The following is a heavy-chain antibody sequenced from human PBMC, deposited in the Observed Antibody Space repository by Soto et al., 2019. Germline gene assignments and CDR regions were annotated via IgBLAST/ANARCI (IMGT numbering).Heavy chain of an antibody. V-gene: IGHV3-23*01. CDR2: VSATAGTT. CDR1: GFTFSNYA. Sequence: GESLKISCAASGFTFSNYAMSWVRQAPGKGLEWVSPVSATAGTTYYTDSVKGRFTIPRDNSRNTVYLQMNSLRADDTAVYYCAKDRLAGGFDYWGQGTLVTVSS. D-gene: IGHD3-16*01. CDR3: AKDRLAGGFDY. J-gene: IGHJ4*02.